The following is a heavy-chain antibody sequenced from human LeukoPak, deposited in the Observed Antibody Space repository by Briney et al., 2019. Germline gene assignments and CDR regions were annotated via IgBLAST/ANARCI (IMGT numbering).Heavy chain of an antibody. Sequence: GGSLRLSCAASGFTFSSYSMNWVRQAPGKGLEWVSSISSSSSYIYYADSVKGRFTISRDNAKNSLYLRMNSLRAEDTAVYYCARDCSSTSCYLDSGWYPFDYWGQGTLVTVSS. J-gene: IGHJ4*02. CDR2: ISSSSSYI. CDR3: ARDCSSTSCYLDSGWYPFDY. V-gene: IGHV3-21*01. CDR1: GFTFSSYS. D-gene: IGHD2-2*01.